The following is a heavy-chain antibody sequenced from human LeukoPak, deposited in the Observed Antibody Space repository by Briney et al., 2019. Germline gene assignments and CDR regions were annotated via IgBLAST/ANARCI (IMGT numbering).Heavy chain of an antibody. Sequence: GGSLRLSCAASGFTFSSYGIHWVRQAPGKGLEWVAFIRYDGTNKSYADSVKGRFTISRDNSKNTLYLQMNSLRVEDTAVYHCAKDRDYGDYPSAYYYYMDVWGKGTTVTVSS. CDR3: AKDRDYGDYPSAYYYYMDV. D-gene: IGHD4-17*01. CDR1: GFTFSSYG. CDR2: IRYDGTNK. V-gene: IGHV3-30*02. J-gene: IGHJ6*03.